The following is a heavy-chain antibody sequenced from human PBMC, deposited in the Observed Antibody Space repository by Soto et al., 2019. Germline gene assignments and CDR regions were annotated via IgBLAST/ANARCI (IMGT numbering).Heavy chain of an antibody. CDR1: GFNVGAFA. V-gene: IGHV3-23*01. Sequence: PGGSLRLSCAASGFNVGAFAVNWVRQVPGKGLEWVSGISVSDAFIYYADSVRGRFSISRDASENILYLQMNSLRVDDTALYYCTRETVAGITGLDYWGPGTLVTVPQ. D-gene: IGHD1-20*01. J-gene: IGHJ4*02. CDR2: ISVSDAFI. CDR3: TRETVAGITGLDY.